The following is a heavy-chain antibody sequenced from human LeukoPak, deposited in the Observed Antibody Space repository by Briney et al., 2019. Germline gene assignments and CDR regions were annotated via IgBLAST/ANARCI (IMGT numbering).Heavy chain of an antibody. CDR1: GGSISSGSYY. Sequence: TLSLTCTVSGGSISSGSYYWSWIRQPAGKGLEWIGRIYTSGSTNYNPSLKSRVTISVDKPKNQLSLKLSSVTAADTAVYYCATIAAAATAHFDYWGQGTLVTVSS. V-gene: IGHV4-61*02. J-gene: IGHJ4*02. CDR2: IYTSGST. CDR3: ATIAAAATAHFDY. D-gene: IGHD6-13*01.